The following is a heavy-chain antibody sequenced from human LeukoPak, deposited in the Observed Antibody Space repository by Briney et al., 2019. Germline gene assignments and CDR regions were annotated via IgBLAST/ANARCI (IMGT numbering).Heavy chain of an antibody. CDR2: IGGDGGAT. Sequence: PAGPLRLSCAASGFTFSSYAMNWVRQAPGKGLQWVSTIGGDGGATHYADSVKGRFTISSANSKNTLFLQNNSNKAENTAVYYCAKSGSRDWDYFEYWGQGTLVTASS. CDR3: AKSGSRDWDYFEY. V-gene: IGHV3-23*01. CDR1: GFTFSSYA. D-gene: IGHD6-19*01. J-gene: IGHJ4*02.